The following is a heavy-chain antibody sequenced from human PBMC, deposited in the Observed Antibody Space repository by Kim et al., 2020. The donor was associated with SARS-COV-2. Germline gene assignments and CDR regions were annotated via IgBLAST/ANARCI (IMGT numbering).Heavy chain of an antibody. CDR1: GFTFSDHY. J-gene: IGHJ4*02. CDR2: IRHKPRSYTT. D-gene: IGHD6-6*01. V-gene: IGHV3-72*01. CDR3: ARSIPWGPRNHFDY. Sequence: GGSLRLSCAASGFTFSDHYMEWVRQAPGKGLEWVGRIRHKPRSYTTEYAASVKGRFTISRDDSKKSLYLQMNSLETEDTAVYYCARSIPWGPRNHFDYWGQGTQVTVSS.